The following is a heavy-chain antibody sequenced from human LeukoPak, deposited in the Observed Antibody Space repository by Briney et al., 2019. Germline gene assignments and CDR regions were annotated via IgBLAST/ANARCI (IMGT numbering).Heavy chain of an antibody. J-gene: IGHJ4*02. Sequence: ASVKVSCKASGYTFTSYYMHWVRQAPGQGLEWMGMINPSGASTTYAQNFQGRVTMTRDTSTTTVYMELSSLRSEDTAVYYCARGRQGVRGVIILDYWGQGTLVTVAS. D-gene: IGHD3-10*01. CDR1: GYTFTSYY. CDR2: INPSGAST. V-gene: IGHV1-46*01. CDR3: ARGRQGVRGVIILDY.